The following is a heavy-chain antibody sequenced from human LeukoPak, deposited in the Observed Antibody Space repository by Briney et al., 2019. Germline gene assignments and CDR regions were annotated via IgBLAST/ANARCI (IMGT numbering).Heavy chain of an antibody. V-gene: IGHV1-69*13. CDR3: ATDNYGSGSYQSYYYYYYMDV. Sequence: SVKVSCKASGGTFSSYAISWVRQAPGQGLEWMGGIIPIFGTANYAQKFQGRVTITADESTSTAYMELSSLRSEDTAVYYCATDNYGSGSYQSYYYYYYMDVWGKGTTVTVSS. D-gene: IGHD3-10*01. CDR2: IIPIFGTA. CDR1: GGTFSSYA. J-gene: IGHJ6*03.